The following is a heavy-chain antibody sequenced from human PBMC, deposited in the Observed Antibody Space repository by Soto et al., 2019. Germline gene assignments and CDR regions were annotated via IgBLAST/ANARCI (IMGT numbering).Heavy chain of an antibody. CDR3: AKDLSSSSSQQYYYYYGMDV. J-gene: IGHJ6*02. CDR2: ISGSGGST. CDR1: GFTFSSYA. V-gene: IGHV3-23*01. D-gene: IGHD6-6*01. Sequence: GGSLRLSCAASGFTFSSYAMSWVRQAPGKGLEWVSAISGSGGSTYYADSVKGRFTISRANSKNTLYLQMNSLRAEDTAVYYCAKDLSSSSSQQYYYYYGMDVWGQGTTVTVSS.